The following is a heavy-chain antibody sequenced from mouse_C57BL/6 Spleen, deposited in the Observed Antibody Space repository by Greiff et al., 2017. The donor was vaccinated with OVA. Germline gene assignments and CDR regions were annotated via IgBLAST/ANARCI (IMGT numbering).Heavy chain of an antibody. J-gene: IGHJ4*01. CDR3: ARPGSSYAMDY. D-gene: IGHD1-1*01. Sequence: QVQLQQPGAELVKPGASVTLSCKASGYTFTSYWMHWVKQRPGRGLEWIGRIDPTSGGTKYTEQFKSKATLTIDTPSSTAYLQLSGLTSDDSAVYYCARPGSSYAMDYWGQGTSVTVSS. CDR1: GYTFTSYW. CDR2: IDPTSGGT. V-gene: IGHV1-72*01.